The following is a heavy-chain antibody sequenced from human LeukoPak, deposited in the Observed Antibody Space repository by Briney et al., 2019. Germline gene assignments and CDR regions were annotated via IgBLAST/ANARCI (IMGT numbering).Heavy chain of an antibody. D-gene: IGHD6-13*01. CDR3: AREEGGWQQLSHGWFDP. V-gene: IGHV1-2*02. Sequence: ASVKVSCKASGYTFTGYYMHWVRQARGQGLEWMGWINPNSGGTNYAQKFQGRVTMTRDTSISTAYMELSRLRSDDTAVYYCAREEGGWQQLSHGWFDPWGQGTLVTVSS. CDR2: INPNSGGT. CDR1: GYTFTGYY. J-gene: IGHJ5*02.